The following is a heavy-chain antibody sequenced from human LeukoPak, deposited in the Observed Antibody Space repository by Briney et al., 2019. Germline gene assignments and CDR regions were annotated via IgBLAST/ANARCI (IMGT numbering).Heavy chain of an antibody. CDR2: INHSGSP. D-gene: IGHD3-10*01. Sequence: SETLSLTCAVSGGSISSGGYSWSWIRQPPGKGLEWIGEINHSGSPNYNPSLKSRVTISIDTSKNQFSLKLSPVTAADTAVYYCARDLSDYYGSGSYRPIDAFDIWGQGTMVTVSS. V-gene: IGHV4-34*01. CDR1: GGSISSGGYS. J-gene: IGHJ3*02. CDR3: ARDLSDYYGSGSYRPIDAFDI.